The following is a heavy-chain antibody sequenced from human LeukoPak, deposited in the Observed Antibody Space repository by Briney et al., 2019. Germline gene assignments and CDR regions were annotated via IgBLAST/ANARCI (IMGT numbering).Heavy chain of an antibody. CDR2: IYYSGST. CDR3: ARDRLGDFDY. Sequence: KPSETLSLTCTVSGGSISSYYWSWIRQPPGKGLEWIGYIYYSGSTNYNPPLKSRVTISVDTSKNQFSLKLSSVTAADTAVYYCARDRLGDFDYWGQGTLVTVSS. V-gene: IGHV4-59*01. J-gene: IGHJ4*02. CDR1: GGSISSYY. D-gene: IGHD6-19*01.